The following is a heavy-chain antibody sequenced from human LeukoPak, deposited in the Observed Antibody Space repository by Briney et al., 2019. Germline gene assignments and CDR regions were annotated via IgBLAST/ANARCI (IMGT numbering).Heavy chain of an antibody. V-gene: IGHV1-2*02. CDR1: GYTFTGYY. CDR3: ASVCSSTSCRVDY. J-gene: IGHJ4*02. CDR2: INPNSGGT. Sequence: GASVKVSCKASGYTFTGYYMHWVRQAPGQRLEWMGWINPNSGGTNYAQKFQGRVTMTRDTSISTAYMELSRLRSDDTAVYYCASVCSSTSCRVDYWGQGTLVTVSS. D-gene: IGHD2-2*01.